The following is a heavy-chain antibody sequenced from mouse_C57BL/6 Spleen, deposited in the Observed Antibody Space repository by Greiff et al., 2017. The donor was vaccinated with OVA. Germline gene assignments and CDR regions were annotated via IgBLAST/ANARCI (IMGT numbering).Heavy chain of an antibody. J-gene: IGHJ2*01. CDR1: GYTFTDYY. CDR2: INPNNGGT. V-gene: IGHV1-26*01. CDR3: ARVTGDGGLGY. Sequence: VQLQQSGPELVKPGASVKISCKASGYTFTDYYMNWVKQSHGKSLEWIGDINPNNGGTSYNQKFKGKATLTVDKSSSTAYMELRSLTSEDSAVYYCARVTGDGGLGYWGQGTTLTVSS. D-gene: IGHD4-1*01.